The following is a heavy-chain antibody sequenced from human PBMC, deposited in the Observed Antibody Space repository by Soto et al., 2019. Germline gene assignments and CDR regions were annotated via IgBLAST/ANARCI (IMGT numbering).Heavy chain of an antibody. J-gene: IGHJ5*02. CDR2: IYYT. Sequence: SETLSLTCAVYGGSFSGYYWSWIRQPPGKGLEWIGYIYYTYFADPVKGRFTISRDNSKDTLYLQMSSLRVEDTAIYYCAKDSRSHPQGWFDPWGQGTLVTVSS. CDR1: GGSFSGYY. V-gene: IGHV4-34*11. D-gene: IGHD2-15*01. CDR3: AKDSRSHPQGWFDP.